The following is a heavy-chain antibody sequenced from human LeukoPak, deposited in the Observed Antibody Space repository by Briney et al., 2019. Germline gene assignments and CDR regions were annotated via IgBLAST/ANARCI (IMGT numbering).Heavy chain of an antibody. V-gene: IGHV3-23*01. CDR3: ASTLTGDWHYYYGMDV. CDR2: ISNSRGTT. CDR1: GFTFSSYA. J-gene: IGHJ6*02. Sequence: GGSLRLSCAASGFTFSSYAMSWVRQAPGKGLEWVSTISNSRGTTYYADSVKGRFTISRDNSKNTLYLQMNSLRAEDTAVYYCASTLTGDWHYYYGMDVWGQGTTVTVSS. D-gene: IGHD7-27*01.